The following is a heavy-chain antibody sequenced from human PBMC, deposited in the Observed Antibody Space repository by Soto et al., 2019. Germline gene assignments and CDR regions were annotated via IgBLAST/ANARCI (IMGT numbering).Heavy chain of an antibody. J-gene: IGHJ4*02. CDR1: GGSISNHY. D-gene: IGHD7-27*01. V-gene: IGHV4-59*11. CDR3: ARANWYSEY. Sequence: QVQLQESGPGLVKPSETLSLTCTVSGGSISNHYWSWIRQPPGKGLEWIGYIYYNGNTNYNPSLKSRVTMSVETSKNQISLRLSSVTAADTAVYYCARANWYSEYWGQGTLGTVSS. CDR2: IYYNGNT.